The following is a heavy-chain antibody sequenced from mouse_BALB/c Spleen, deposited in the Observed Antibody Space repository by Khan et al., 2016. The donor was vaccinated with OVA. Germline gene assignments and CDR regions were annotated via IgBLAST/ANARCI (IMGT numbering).Heavy chain of an antibody. V-gene: IGHV2-6-7*01. D-gene: IGHD2-5*01. CDR1: GFSFNGYG. CDR2: IWGHGST. Sequence: QVQLQQSGPGLVAPSQSLSITCTVSGFSFNGYGVNWVRQPPGKGLEWLGMIWGHGSTDYNSALKSRLSISKEKSKGQVFIKVNSLQTDDTAMYYGARDYYRNYREAMDYWGQGTSVTVSS. J-gene: IGHJ4*01. CDR3: ARDYYRNYREAMDY.